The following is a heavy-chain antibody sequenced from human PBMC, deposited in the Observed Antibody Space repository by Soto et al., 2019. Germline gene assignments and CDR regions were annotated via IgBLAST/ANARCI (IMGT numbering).Heavy chain of an antibody. Sequence: QVQLVESGGGVVQPGRSLKLSCAASGFTFSSYAMHWVRQAPGKGLEWVAVISYDGSNKYYADSVKGRLTISRDNSKXXXXXXXXXXXXXXXXXXXXXXXXXXXXXXXXXXXXXYWGQGTLVTVSS. V-gene: IGHV3-30-3*01. J-gene: IGHJ4*02. CDR2: ISYDGSNK. CDR1: GFTFSSYA. CDR3: XXXXXXXXXXXXXXXXXY.